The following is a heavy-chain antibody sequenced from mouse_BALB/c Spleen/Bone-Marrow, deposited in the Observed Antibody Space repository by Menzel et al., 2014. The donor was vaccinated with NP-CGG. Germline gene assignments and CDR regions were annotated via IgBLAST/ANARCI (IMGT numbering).Heavy chain of an antibody. J-gene: IGHJ4*01. CDR1: GYTFTSYW. Sequence: VKLVDSGPELVRPGASVKMSCKASGYTFTSYWMHWVKQRPGQGLEWIGMIDPSNSETRLNQKFKDKATLNVDKSSNTAYMQLSSLTSEDSAVYYCARNYRYPRPYAMDYWGQGTSVTVSS. CDR2: IDPSNSET. CDR3: ARNYRYPRPYAMDY. D-gene: IGHD2-14*01. V-gene: IGHV1S127*01.